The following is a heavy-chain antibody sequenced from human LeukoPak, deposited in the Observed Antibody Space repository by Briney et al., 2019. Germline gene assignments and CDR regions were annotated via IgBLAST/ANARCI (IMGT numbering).Heavy chain of an antibody. CDR2: IYHSGST. J-gene: IGHJ5*02. Sequence: PSGTLSLTCVVSGGSISSSNWWSWVRQPPGKGLEWIGEIYHSGSTNYNPSLKSRVTISVDKSKNQFSLKLSSVTAADTAVYYCARDPGYGDYDPSFWFDPWGQGTLVTVSS. CDR1: GGSISSSNW. D-gene: IGHD4-17*01. V-gene: IGHV4-4*02. CDR3: ARDPGYGDYDPSFWFDP.